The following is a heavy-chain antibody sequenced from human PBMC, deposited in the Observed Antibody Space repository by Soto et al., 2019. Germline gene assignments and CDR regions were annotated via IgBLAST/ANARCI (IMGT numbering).Heavy chain of an antibody. CDR2: IFISGNT. CDR3: ARVDRPVVAIDGVGAFDI. D-gene: IGHD3-22*01. J-gene: IGHJ3*02. CDR1: GGSISSSTYY. Sequence: SETLSLTCTVSGGSISSSTYYWGWMRQPPGKGLEWIAGIFISGNTYYNPSLKSRVTISVDKSKNQFSLKLSSVTAADTAVYYCARVDRPVVAIDGVGAFDIWGQGTMVTVSS. V-gene: IGHV4-39*07.